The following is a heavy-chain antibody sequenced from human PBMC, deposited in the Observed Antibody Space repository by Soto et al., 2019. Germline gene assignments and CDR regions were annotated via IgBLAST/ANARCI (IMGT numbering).Heavy chain of an antibody. CDR1: GFTFSSYW. V-gene: IGHV3-7*01. Sequence: GGSLRLSCAASGFTFSSYWMSWVRQAPGKGLEWVANIKQDGSEKYYVDSVKGRFTISRDNAKNSLYLQMNSLRAEDTAVYYCASVDCSGGSCPHDAFDIWGQGTMVTVSS. CDR2: IKQDGSEK. J-gene: IGHJ3*02. CDR3: ASVDCSGGSCPHDAFDI. D-gene: IGHD2-15*01.